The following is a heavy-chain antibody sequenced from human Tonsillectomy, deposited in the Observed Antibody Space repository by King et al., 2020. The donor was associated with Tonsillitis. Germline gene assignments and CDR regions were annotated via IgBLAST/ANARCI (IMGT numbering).Heavy chain of an antibody. J-gene: IGHJ4*02. CDR1: GYTFTSYY. V-gene: IGHV1-46*03. Sequence: VQLVESGAEVKKPGASVKVSCTASGYTFTSYYIHWVRQAPGHGLEWMGMIDPSGASTTYAQKFEGRVTMTRDTSTSTVYMELSSLTSEDTAVYYCTRTRTSGGVYYFDYWGQGTLVTVSS. CDR2: IDPSGAST. CDR3: TRTRTSGGVYYFDY. D-gene: IGHD1/OR15-1a*01.